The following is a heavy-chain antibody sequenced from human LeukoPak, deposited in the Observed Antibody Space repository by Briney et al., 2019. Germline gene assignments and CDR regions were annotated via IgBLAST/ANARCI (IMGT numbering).Heavy chain of an antibody. J-gene: IGHJ4*02. CDR3: ARAVSGRFDY. V-gene: IGHV4-30-2*01. CDR1: GGSISSGGYS. CDR2: IYHSGST. D-gene: IGHD6-19*01. Sequence: SSETLSLTCAVSGGSISSGGYSWSWIRQPPGKGLEWIGYIYHSGSTYYNPSLKSRVTISVDRSKNQFSLKLSSVTAADTAIYYCARAVSGRFDYWGQGTLVTVSS.